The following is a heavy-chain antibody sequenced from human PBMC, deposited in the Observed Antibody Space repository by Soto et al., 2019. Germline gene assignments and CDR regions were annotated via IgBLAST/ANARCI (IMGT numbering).Heavy chain of an antibody. V-gene: IGHV4-4*02. Sequence: SETLSLTCAVSGDSISSDKCWSWIRQPPGKGLQWIGEIYHSGSTKYNPSLKSRVIISVDKSKNQFSLKLSSVTDADTAVYYCPRGESQQDRDNRGQGTLVTGSS. D-gene: IGHD3-10*01. CDR3: PRGESQQDRDN. CDR2: IYHSGST. J-gene: IGHJ4*02. CDR1: GDSISSDKC.